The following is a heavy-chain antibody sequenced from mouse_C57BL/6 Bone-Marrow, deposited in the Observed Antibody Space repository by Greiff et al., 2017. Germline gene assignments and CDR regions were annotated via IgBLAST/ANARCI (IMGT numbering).Heavy chain of an antibody. J-gene: IGHJ3*01. CDR1: GYTFTSYW. V-gene: IGHV1-50*01. Sequence: QVPLQQPGAELVKPGASVKLSCKASGYTFTSYWMRWVKTRPGQGLEWIGEIDPSDRYTNYNQTFKGKDTLAVDTSSSTAYMQLSSLTSEDSAVYYCAREEDYYGSSRAWFAYGGQGTLVTVSA. CDR3: AREEDYYGSSRAWFAY. CDR2: IDPSDRYT. D-gene: IGHD1-1*01.